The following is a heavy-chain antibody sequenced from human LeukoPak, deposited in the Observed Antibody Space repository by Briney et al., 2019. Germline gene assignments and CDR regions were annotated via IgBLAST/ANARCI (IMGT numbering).Heavy chain of an antibody. Sequence: ASVKVSCKATGYTFSSYYMYWVRQAPGRGLEWMGIINPSGGSTSYAQKFQGRVTMTRDTSTSTVYMELRSLRSEDTAVYYCARAYYYDSSAYYPGGDYWGQGTLVTVSS. V-gene: IGHV1-46*01. CDR1: GYTFSSYY. D-gene: IGHD3-22*01. CDR2: INPSGGST. J-gene: IGHJ4*02. CDR3: ARAYYYDSSAYYPGGDY.